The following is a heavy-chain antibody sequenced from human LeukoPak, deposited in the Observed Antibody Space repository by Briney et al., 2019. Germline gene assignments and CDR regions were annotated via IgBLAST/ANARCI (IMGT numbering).Heavy chain of an antibody. V-gene: IGHV4-59*01. CDR1: GGSIGSYY. Sequence: PSETLSLTCTVSGGSIGSYYWSWIRQPPGKGLEWIGYIYYSGSTNYNPSLKSRVTISVDTSKNQFSLKLSSVTAADTAVYYCARQTIVSGSYYPYDYWGQGTLVTVSS. D-gene: IGHD3-10*01. CDR3: ARQTIVSGSYYPYDY. J-gene: IGHJ4*02. CDR2: IYYSGST.